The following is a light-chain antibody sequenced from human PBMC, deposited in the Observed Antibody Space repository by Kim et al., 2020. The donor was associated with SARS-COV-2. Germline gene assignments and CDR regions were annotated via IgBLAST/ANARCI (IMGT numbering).Light chain of an antibody. J-gene: IGKJ1*01. Sequence: EIVLTQSPATLSLSPGERATLSCRASQSISTYLAWYQQKPGQAPRLLIYDASIRATGIPARFSGSGSGTDFTLTISSLEPEDFAIYYCQQRSNWPPWTFGQETKVDIK. CDR1: QSISTY. CDR2: DAS. V-gene: IGKV3-11*01. CDR3: QQRSNWPPWT.